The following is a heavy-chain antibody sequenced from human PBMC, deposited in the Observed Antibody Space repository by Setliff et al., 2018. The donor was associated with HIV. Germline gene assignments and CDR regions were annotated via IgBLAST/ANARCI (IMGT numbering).Heavy chain of an antibody. J-gene: IGHJ3*01. CDR1: GFTFSSSA. V-gene: IGHV3-23*01. CDR2: IQSSGIT. Sequence: PGGSLSLSCAASGFTFSSSAMSWVRQAPGKGLEWVSLIQSSGITYYADSVKGRFTISRDNSNNTLSLQMSSLRAEDTALYYCAKLDYYDTSGSWARKVAIDFWGRGTMVTVSS. D-gene: IGHD3-22*01. CDR3: AKLDYYDTSGSWARKVAIDF.